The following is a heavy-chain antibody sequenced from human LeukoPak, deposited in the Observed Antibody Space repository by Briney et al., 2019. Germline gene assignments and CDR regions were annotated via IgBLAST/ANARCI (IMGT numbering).Heavy chain of an antibody. Sequence: GGSPRLSCAASGFTFSSYGMHWVRQAPGKGLEWVAFIRYDGSNKYYADSVKGRFTISRDNSKNTLYLQMNSLRAEDTAVYYCAKRAMVRGVIIISYYYYMDVWGKGTTVTISS. J-gene: IGHJ6*03. V-gene: IGHV3-30*02. D-gene: IGHD3-10*01. CDR1: GFTFSSYG. CDR3: AKRAMVRGVIIISYYYYMDV. CDR2: IRYDGSNK.